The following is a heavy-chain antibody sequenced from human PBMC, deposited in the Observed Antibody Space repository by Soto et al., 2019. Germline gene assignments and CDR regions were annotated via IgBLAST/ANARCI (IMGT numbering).Heavy chain of an antibody. CDR3: TTKPTYGDYYYYYYGMDV. V-gene: IGHV3-15*07. CDR1: GFTFSNAW. J-gene: IGHJ6*02. CDR2: IKSKTDGGTT. Sequence: GSLRLSCAASGFTFSNAWMNWVRQAPGKGLEWVGRIKSKTDGGTTDYAAPVKGRFTISRDDSKNTLYLQMNSLKTEDTAVYYCTTKPTYGDYYYYYYGMDVWGQGTTVTVSS. D-gene: IGHD4-17*01.